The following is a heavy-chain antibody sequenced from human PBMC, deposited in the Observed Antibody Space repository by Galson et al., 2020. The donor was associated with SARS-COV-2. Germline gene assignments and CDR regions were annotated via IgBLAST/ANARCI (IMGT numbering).Heavy chain of an antibody. J-gene: IGHJ4*02. CDR1: GYSFTSYW. CDR3: ARRLWLGEVETHFDY. V-gene: IGHV5-51*01. D-gene: IGHD3-10*01. Sequence: GESLKISCKGSGYSFTSYWIGWVRQMPGKVLEWIGIIYPGDSDTRYSPSFQGQVTISADKSISTAYLQWSSLKAADAAMYYCARRLWLGEVETHFDYWGQGTLVTVSS. CDR2: IYPGDSDT.